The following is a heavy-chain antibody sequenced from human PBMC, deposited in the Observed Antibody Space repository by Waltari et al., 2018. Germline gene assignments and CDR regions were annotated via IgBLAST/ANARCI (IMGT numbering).Heavy chain of an antibody. CDR3: AKAMYSSGSFDY. CDR2: ISWNSGSI. Sequence: EVQLVESGGGLVQPGRSLRLSCAASGFTFDDYAMHWVRQAPGKGLEWVSGISWNSGSIGYADSVKCRFTISRDNAKNSLYLQMNSLRAEDTALYYCAKAMYSSGSFDYWGQGTLVTFSS. J-gene: IGHJ4*02. V-gene: IGHV3-9*01. CDR1: GFTFDDYA. D-gene: IGHD6-19*01.